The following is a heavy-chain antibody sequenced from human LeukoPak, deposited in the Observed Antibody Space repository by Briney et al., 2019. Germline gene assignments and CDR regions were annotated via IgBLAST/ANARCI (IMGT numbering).Heavy chain of an antibody. Sequence: GGSLRLSCAASGFTFSNYGMHWVRQAPGKGLEWVAFIRHDGINKYYADSVKGRFTISRDNSKNTLFLQMNSLRAEDTAVYYCAKGDASWGQGTLVTVSS. CDR3: AKGDAS. J-gene: IGHJ4*02. V-gene: IGHV3-30*02. CDR2: IRHDGINK. CDR1: GFTFSNYG.